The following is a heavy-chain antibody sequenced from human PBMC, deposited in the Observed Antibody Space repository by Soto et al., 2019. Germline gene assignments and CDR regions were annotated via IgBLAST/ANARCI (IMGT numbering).Heavy chain of an antibody. CDR2: IYYSGST. CDR3: ARHYDYGLDY. CDR1: GGSISISSYY. J-gene: IGHJ4*02. Sequence: SETLSLTCTVCGGSISISSYYWCWIRQPPGKGLEWIGSIYYSGSTYYNPSLKSRVTISVDTSKNQFSLKLSSVTAADTAVYYCARHYDYGLDYQGQITRFTVSS. V-gene: IGHV4-39*01. D-gene: IGHD3-16*01.